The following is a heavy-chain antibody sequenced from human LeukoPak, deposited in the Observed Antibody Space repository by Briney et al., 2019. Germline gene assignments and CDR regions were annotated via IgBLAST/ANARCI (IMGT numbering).Heavy chain of an antibody. D-gene: IGHD5-24*01. V-gene: IGHV4-39*01. CDR1: GGSISSSSYY. J-gene: IGHJ4*02. CDR3: AQLNHRDGSTFDS. Sequence: SETLSLTCTVSGGSISSSSYYWGWIRQPPGTGLEWLANIYYSGSTYYNPSLKSRVTISVDTSKNQFSLKLTPVTAADTAVYYRAQLNHRDGSTFDSWGQGTLVTVSS. CDR2: IYYSGST.